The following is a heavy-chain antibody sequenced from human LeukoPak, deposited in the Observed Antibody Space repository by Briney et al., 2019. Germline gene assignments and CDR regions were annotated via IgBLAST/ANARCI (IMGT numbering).Heavy chain of an antibody. D-gene: IGHD6-19*01. Sequence: GGCLLPAFAASGFTFSSYALHWVRQAPGKGLEGVAVISYDGSNKYYADFVKGRFTISRDNSKNTLYLQMNSLRAEDPAVYYCARGDSGSGWYVMLSVDVWGKGTPVTLSS. CDR2: ISYDGSNK. V-gene: IGHV3-30*04. J-gene: IGHJ6*04. CDR3: ARGDSGSGWYVMLSVDV. CDR1: GFTFSSYA.